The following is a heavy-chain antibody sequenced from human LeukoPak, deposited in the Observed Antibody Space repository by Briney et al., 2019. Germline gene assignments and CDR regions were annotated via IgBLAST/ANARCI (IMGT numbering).Heavy chain of an antibody. CDR2: IYYSGST. CDR1: GGSISSYY. V-gene: IGHV4-59*01. Sequence: SETLSLTCTVSGGSISSYYWSWIRQPPGKGLEWIGYIYYSGSTNYNPSLKSRVTMSVDTSKNQFSLKLNSVTTADTAVYYCARTRGAGGATGYWGQGTLVTVSS. J-gene: IGHJ4*02. CDR3: ARTRGAGGATGY. D-gene: IGHD1-26*01.